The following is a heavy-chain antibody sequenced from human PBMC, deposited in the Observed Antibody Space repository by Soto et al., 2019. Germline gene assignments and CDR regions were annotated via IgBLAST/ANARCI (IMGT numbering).Heavy chain of an antibody. Sequence: EVQLLESGGGLVQPGGSLRLSCAASGFTFSNYAMSWVRQAPGKGLEWVSGSSGSGGSTYYADSVKGRFTISRDNSENTLYLQLNSLRAEDTAVYYCAKSGGNGWFADAFDVWGQETMVTVSS. J-gene: IGHJ3*01. D-gene: IGHD6-19*01. CDR1: GFTFSNYA. CDR2: SSGSGGST. V-gene: IGHV3-23*01. CDR3: AKSGGNGWFADAFDV.